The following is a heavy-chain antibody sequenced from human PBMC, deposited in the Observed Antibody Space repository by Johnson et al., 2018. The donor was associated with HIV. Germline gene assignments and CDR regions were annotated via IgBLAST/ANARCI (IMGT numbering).Heavy chain of an antibody. J-gene: IGHJ3*02. Sequence: VQLVESGGGVVQPGKSLRLSCAASGFSFSSYDMHWVRQAPGKGLEWVAKIKQDGSETYYVDSVKGRFTISRDNAKNLLFLQMNSLRAEDTAVYYCGFDIWGQGTMVTVSS. V-gene: IGHV3-7*05. CDR3: GFDI. CDR2: IKQDGSET. CDR1: GFSFSSYD.